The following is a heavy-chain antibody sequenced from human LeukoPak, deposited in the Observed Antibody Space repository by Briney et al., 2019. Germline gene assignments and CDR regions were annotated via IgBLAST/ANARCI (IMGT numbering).Heavy chain of an antibody. Sequence: PSETLSLTCPVSGGSNRSGGYYWSWIRQHPGKGLEWIGYISYSGSTYYNPSLESRVHISVDPSKNQASPKLSSVTAADTGVYYCARTVGYCNSTSCPWFDPWGQGTLVSVS. CDR1: GGSNRSGGYY. CDR2: ISYSGST. V-gene: IGHV4-31*03. J-gene: IGHJ5*02. CDR3: ARTVGYCNSTSCPWFDP. D-gene: IGHD2-2*01.